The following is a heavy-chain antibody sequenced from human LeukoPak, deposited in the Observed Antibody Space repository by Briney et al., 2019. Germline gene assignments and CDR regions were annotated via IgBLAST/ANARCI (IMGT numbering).Heavy chain of an antibody. CDR1: GGSISSYY. CDR3: AREPAEYCSSTSCYEVDV. V-gene: IGHV4-59*01. D-gene: IGHD2-2*01. J-gene: IGHJ6*04. Sequence: SETLSLTCTVSGGSISSYYWSWIRQPPGKGLEWIGYIYYRGSTNYNPSLKSRVTISVDTSKNQFSLKLSSVTAADTAVYYCAREPAEYCSSTSCYEVDVWGKGTTVTVSS. CDR2: IYYRGST.